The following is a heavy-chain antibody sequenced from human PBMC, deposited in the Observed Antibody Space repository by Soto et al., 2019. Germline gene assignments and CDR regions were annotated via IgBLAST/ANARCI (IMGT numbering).Heavy chain of an antibody. Sequence: ASVKVSCKASGGTFSSYAISWVRQAPGQGLEWMGGIIPIFGTANYAQKFQGRVTITADESTSTAYMELSSLRSEDTAVYYCARESVGRHAFDYWGQGTLVTVSS. V-gene: IGHV1-69*13. CDR1: GGTFSSYA. CDR2: IIPIFGTA. D-gene: IGHD3-3*01. J-gene: IGHJ4*02. CDR3: ARESVGRHAFDY.